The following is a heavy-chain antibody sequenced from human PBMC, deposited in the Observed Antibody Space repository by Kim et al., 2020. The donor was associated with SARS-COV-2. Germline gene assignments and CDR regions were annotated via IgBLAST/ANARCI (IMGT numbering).Heavy chain of an antibody. J-gene: IGHJ4*02. CDR2: IYSSST. CDR3: ANGPYSSSSEVVH. Sequence: GGSLRLSCAASGLTFSNYGMSWVRQAPGKGLEWVSIIYSSSTYYADSVKGRFTISRDNSKNTLYLQMNGLRAEDTAVYYCANGPYSSSSEVVHWGQGTLVTVSS. D-gene: IGHD6-6*01. V-gene: IGHV3-23*03. CDR1: GLTFSNYG.